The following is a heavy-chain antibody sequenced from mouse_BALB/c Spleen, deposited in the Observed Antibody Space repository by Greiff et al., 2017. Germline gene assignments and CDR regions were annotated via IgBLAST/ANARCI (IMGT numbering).Heavy chain of an antibody. CDR1: GFTFSSYT. CDR2: ISSGGSYT. J-gene: IGHJ3*01. V-gene: IGHV5-6-4*01. Sequence: EVQLQESGGGLVKPGGSLKLSCAASGFTFSSYTMSWVRQTPEKRLEWVATISSGGSYTYYPDSVKGRFTISRDNAKNTLYLQMSSLKSEDTAMYYCTRDRAYWGQGTLVTVSA. CDR3: TRDRAY.